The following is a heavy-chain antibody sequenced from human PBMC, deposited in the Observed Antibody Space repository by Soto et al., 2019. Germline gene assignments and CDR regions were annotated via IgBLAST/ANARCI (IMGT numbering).Heavy chain of an antibody. CDR2: IYKSGST. CDR3: AGDKNSNIRYKY. V-gene: IGHV4-59*01. J-gene: IGHJ4*02. CDR1: GGPISSYY. D-gene: IGHD1-20*01. Sequence: SETLSLTCTVSGGPISSYYWSWVRQPPGKGLESIGYIYKSGSTNYNPSLKSRVTISVDTSKNQFSLTLTSVTAEDTAVYYCAGDKNSNIRYKYWGLGALVTVSS.